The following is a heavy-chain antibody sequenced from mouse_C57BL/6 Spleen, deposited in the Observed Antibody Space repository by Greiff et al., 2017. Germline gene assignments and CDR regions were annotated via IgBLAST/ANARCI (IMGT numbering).Heavy chain of an antibody. Sequence: VQLQQSGAELARPGASVTLSCKASGYTFTSYGISWVKQRTGQGLEWIGEIYPRSGNTYYNEKFKGKATLTADKSSSTAYMELRSLTSEDSAVYFCASPYYYGSSYGWYFDVWGTGTTVTVSS. D-gene: IGHD1-1*01. CDR1: GYTFTSYG. CDR2: IYPRSGNT. J-gene: IGHJ1*03. CDR3: ASPYYYGSSYGWYFDV. V-gene: IGHV1-81*01.